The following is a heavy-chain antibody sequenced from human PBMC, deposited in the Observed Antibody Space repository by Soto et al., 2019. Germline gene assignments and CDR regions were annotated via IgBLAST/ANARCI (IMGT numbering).Heavy chain of an antibody. D-gene: IGHD6-13*01. J-gene: IGHJ6*02. CDR3: ARHNRGSSWYAVTYNYYGMDV. CDR1: GYTFTGYY. Sequence: ASVKVSCKASGYTFTGYYMHWVRQAPGQGLEWMGWINPNSGGTNYAQKFQGWVTMTRDTSISTAYMELSRLRSDDTAMYYCARHNRGSSWYAVTYNYYGMDVWGQGTTVTVSS. V-gene: IGHV1-2*04. CDR2: INPNSGGT.